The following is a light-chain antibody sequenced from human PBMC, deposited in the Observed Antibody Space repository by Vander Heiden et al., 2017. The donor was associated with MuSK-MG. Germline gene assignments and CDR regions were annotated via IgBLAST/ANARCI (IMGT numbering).Light chain of an antibody. CDR2: KAS. CDR1: QSISSW. CDR3: QQYNSYPWT. V-gene: IGKV1-5*03. Sequence: DTQMTQSLSTLSASVGDRVTITCRASQSISSWLAWYQQKPGKAPKLLIYKASSLESGVPSRFSGSGSGTEFTLTISSLQPDDFATYYCQQYNSYPWTFGQGTKVEIK. J-gene: IGKJ1*01.